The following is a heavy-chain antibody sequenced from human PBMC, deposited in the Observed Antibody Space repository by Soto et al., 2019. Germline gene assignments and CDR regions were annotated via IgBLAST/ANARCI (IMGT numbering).Heavy chain of an antibody. CDR1: GFTVSSNY. V-gene: IGHV3-53*01. CDR3: AREVCSSTRCYGAFDI. D-gene: IGHD2-2*01. CDR2: IYSGGST. J-gene: IGHJ3*02. Sequence: PGGSLRLSCAASGFTVSSNYMSWVRQAPGKGLEWVSVIYSGGSTYYADSVKGRFTISRDNSKNTLYLQMNSLRAEDTAVYYCAREVCSSTRCYGAFDIWGQGTMVTVSS.